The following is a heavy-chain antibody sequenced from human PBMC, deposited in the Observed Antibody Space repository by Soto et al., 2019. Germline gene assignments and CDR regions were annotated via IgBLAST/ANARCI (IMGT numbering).Heavy chain of an antibody. D-gene: IGHD2-2*01. J-gene: IGHJ4*02. CDR1: GFTFSSYS. V-gene: IGHV5-51*01. CDR3: ATWRGSSWFDY. Sequence: GESLKLSCKASGFTFSSYSLGWVRHMPGKGLQWMGNIFSSDSSAKYSPSFVGQVTISVDRSINTAYLQWSSLKASDTAIYYCATWRGSSWFDYWGPGTLVTVSS. CDR2: IFSSDSSA.